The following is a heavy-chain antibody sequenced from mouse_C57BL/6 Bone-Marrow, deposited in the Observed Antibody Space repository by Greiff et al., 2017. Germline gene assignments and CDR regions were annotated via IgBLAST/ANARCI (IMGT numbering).Heavy chain of an antibody. Sequence: QVQLQQSGAELMKPGASVKLSCKATGYTFTGYWIEWVKQRPGHGLEWIGEILPGSGSTNYTEKFKGKATFTADTSSNTAYMQLRRLTTEDSAIYYCARYGNYDYYAMDYWGQGTSVTVSS. CDR1: GYTFTGYW. J-gene: IGHJ4*01. D-gene: IGHD2-1*01. CDR3: ARYGNYDYYAMDY. V-gene: IGHV1-9*01. CDR2: ILPGSGST.